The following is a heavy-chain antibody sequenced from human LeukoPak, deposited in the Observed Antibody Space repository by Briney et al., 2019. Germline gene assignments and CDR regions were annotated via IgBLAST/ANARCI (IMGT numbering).Heavy chain of an antibody. CDR1: GGSISSTGYY. CDR3: ARPRGYSYGYADY. V-gene: IGHV4-39*01. Sequence: SETLSLTCTVPGGSISSTGYYWGWIRQPPGKGLEWIGSIYYSGSTYYNPSLKSRATISVDTSRNQFSLELSSVTAADTAVYYCARPRGYSYGYADYWGQGTLVTVSS. J-gene: IGHJ4*02. CDR2: IYYSGST. D-gene: IGHD5-18*01.